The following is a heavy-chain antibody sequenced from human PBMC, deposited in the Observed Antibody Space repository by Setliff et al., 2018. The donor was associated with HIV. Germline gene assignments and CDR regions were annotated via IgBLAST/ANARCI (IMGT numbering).Heavy chain of an antibody. Sequence: ASVKVSCKASAYPFTTYDINWVRQATGQGLEWMGWMDPNSGNTGYAQKFQGRVTMTRNTSITTAYMELSSLRVEDTAVYHCARSPQGGYFDYWGQGTLVTVSS. CDR2: MDPNSGNT. J-gene: IGHJ4*03. CDR3: ARSPQGGYFDY. V-gene: IGHV1-8*02. CDR1: AYPFTTYD.